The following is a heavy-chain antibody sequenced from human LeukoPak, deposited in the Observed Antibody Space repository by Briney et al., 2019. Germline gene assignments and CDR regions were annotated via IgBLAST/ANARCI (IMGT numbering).Heavy chain of an antibody. Sequence: SETLSLTCTVSGGSISSSSYYWGWIRQPPGKGLEWIGSIYYSGSTYYNPSLKSRVTISVDTSKNQFSLKLSSVTAADTAVYYCAREGLNAGFGSSGAGDAFDIWGQGTMVTVSS. CDR3: AREGLNAGFGSSGAGDAFDI. CDR2: IYYSGST. D-gene: IGHD3-22*01. CDR1: GGSISSSSYY. J-gene: IGHJ3*02. V-gene: IGHV4-39*02.